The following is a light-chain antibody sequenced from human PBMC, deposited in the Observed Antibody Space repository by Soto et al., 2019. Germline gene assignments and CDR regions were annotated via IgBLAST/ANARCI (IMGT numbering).Light chain of an antibody. V-gene: IGKV3-15*01. CDR3: QQYHNWRWT. CDR2: GAS. J-gene: IGKJ1*01. Sequence: EVVMTQSPVTLAVSPGEIATLSCRALQSVGSSFAWYQQKPDQPPRLIIYGASNRATGIPARFSGSGSATEFTLTISSLQSEYSAVDNCQQYHNWRWTVGQGPKVEIK. CDR1: QSVGSS.